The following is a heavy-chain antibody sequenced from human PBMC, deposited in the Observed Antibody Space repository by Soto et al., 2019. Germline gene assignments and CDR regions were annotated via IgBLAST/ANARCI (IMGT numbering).Heavy chain of an antibody. Sequence: QVRLVESGGGVVQPGRSLRLSCAASGFTFSSYGMHWVRQAPGKGLEWVAVISYDGSNKYYADSVKGRFTISRDNSKNTLYLQMNSLRAEDTAVYYCASSLYYYDSSGYLGHLKLDYWGQGTLVTVSS. CDR1: GFTFSSYG. V-gene: IGHV3-30*03. CDR3: ASSLYYYDSSGYLGHLKLDY. D-gene: IGHD3-22*01. J-gene: IGHJ4*02. CDR2: ISYDGSNK.